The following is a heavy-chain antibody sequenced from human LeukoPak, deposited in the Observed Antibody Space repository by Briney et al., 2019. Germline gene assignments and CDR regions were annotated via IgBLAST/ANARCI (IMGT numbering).Heavy chain of an antibody. CDR1: GFTFSSYA. CDR3: AKSDIVVVPAATIDY. D-gene: IGHD2-2*01. V-gene: IGHV3-23*01. CDR2: ISGSGGST. Sequence: PGGSLRLSCAASGFTFSSYAMSWVRQAPGKGLEWVSAISGSGGSTYYADSVKGRFTISRDNSKNTLYLQMNSLRAEDTVVYYCAKSDIVVVPAATIDYWGQGTLVTVSS. J-gene: IGHJ4*02.